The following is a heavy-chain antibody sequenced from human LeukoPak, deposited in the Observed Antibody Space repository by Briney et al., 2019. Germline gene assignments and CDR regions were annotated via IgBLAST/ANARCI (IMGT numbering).Heavy chain of an antibody. CDR1: GGSISSGDYY. V-gene: IGHV4-30-4*01. J-gene: IGHJ3*02. CDR2: IYYSGST. CDR3: ARDGVLGRLI. Sequence: TSETLSLTCTVSGGSISSGDYYWSWIRQPPGKGLEWIGYIYYSGSTYYNPSLKSRVTISVDTSKNQFSLKLSSVTAADTAVYYCARDGVLGRLIWGQGTMDTVSS. D-gene: IGHD1-26*01.